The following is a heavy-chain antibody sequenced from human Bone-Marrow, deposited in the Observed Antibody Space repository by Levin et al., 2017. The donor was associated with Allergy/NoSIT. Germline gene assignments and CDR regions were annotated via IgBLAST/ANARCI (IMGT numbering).Heavy chain of an antibody. J-gene: IGHJ3*01. V-gene: IGHV4-30-2*01. D-gene: IGHD3-22*01. CDR2: IYHGGST. Sequence: SQTLSLTCVVSGGSITSGGFSWSWLRQPPGKGLEWIGYIYHGGSTHYNPSLKSRVAISGDMSKNQFSLNLTSVTAADTAVYFCARFDSSGRSVNDAFDLWGRGTRVTVSS. CDR3: ARFDSSGRSVNDAFDL. CDR1: GGSITSGGFS.